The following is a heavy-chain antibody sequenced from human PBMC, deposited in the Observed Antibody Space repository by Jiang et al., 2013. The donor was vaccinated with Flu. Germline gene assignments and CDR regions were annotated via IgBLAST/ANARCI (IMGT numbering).Heavy chain of an antibody. CDR2: IYYSGNT. CDR3: ARYSYGGYYFDY. V-gene: IGHV4-59*01. CDR1: GGSISSYY. D-gene: IGHD5-18*01. Sequence: PGLVKPSGTLSLTCTVSGGSISSYYWSWIRQPPGKGLEWIGYIYYSGNTNYNPSLKSRVTISVDTSKNQFSLKLSSVTAADTAVYYCARYSYGGYYFDYWGQGTLVTVSS. J-gene: IGHJ4*02.